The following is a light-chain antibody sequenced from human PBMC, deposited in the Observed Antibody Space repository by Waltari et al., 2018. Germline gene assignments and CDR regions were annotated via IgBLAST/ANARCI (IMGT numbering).Light chain of an antibody. CDR1: SSDVGDHNY. CDR2: DVT. Sequence: QSALTQPRSVSGSPGQSVSISCTGTSSDVGDHNYVSWYQQHPGKAPTLMIYDVTKRPSGVPDRVSGSKSGNTASLTISGLQADDEADYYCCSYAGTYTYVLFGGGTKLTVL. J-gene: IGLJ2*01. CDR3: CSYAGTYTYVL. V-gene: IGLV2-11*01.